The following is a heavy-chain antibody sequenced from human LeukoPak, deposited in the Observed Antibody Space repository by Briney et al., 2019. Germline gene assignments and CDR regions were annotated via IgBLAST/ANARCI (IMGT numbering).Heavy chain of an antibody. D-gene: IGHD3-3*01. CDR2: IYHSGST. CDR3: ARERSGYVGY. V-gene: IGHV4-38-2*02. Sequence: SETLSLTCTVSGYSISSGYYWGWIRQPPGKGLEWIGSIYHSGSTYYNPSLKSRVTISVDTSKNQFSLKLSSVTAADTAVYYCARERSGYVGYWGQGTLVTVSS. CDR1: GYSISSGYY. J-gene: IGHJ4*02.